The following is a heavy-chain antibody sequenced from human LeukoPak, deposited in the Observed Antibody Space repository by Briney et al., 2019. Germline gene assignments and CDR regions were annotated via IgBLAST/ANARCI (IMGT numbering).Heavy chain of an antibody. CDR3: ARDWDRTLWY. D-gene: IGHD2-21*01. V-gene: IGHV4-39*07. J-gene: IGHJ4*02. CDR2: IYYSGST. Sequence: SETLSLTCTVSGGSISSSSYYWGWIRQPPGKGLEWIGSIYYSGSTYYNPSPKSRVTISVDTSKNQFSLKLSSVTAADTAVYYCARDWDRTLWYWGQGTLVTVSS. CDR1: GGSISSSSYY.